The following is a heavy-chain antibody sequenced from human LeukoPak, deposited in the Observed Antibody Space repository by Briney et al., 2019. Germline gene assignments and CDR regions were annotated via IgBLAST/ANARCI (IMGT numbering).Heavy chain of an antibody. CDR2: ISTSSDTT. V-gene: IGHV3-48*01. Sequence: PGGSLRLSCAASGFTFSSYAMSWVRQAPGKGLEWVSYISTSSDTTYYADSVKGRFTISRDNAKNSVHLQMNSLRVEDTAVYYCARGPRESLNWGQGTLVTVSS. CDR3: ARGPRESLN. J-gene: IGHJ4*02. CDR1: GFTFSSYA.